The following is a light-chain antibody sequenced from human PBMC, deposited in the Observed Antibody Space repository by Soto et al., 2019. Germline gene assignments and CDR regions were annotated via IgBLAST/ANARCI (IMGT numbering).Light chain of an antibody. CDR1: QGISSY. Sequence: VIWMTQSASLLSASTGDRVTISCRISQGISSYLAWYQQKPGKAAELLIYAASTLQSGVQSRFSGSGSGTDFTLTISCLQSEDFATYYCQQYYSFPWTFGQGTKVDIK. CDR3: QQYYSFPWT. V-gene: IGKV1D-8*01. CDR2: AAS. J-gene: IGKJ1*01.